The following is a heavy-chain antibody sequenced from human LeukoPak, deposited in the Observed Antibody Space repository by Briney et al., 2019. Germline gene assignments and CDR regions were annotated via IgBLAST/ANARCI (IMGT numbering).Heavy chain of an antibody. J-gene: IGHJ5*02. CDR3: ARYSVAAYNWFDP. D-gene: IGHD5/OR15-5a*01. V-gene: IGHV4-59*01. CDR2: IYYSGST. CDR1: GVSISSYY. Sequence: SETLSLTCTVSGVSISSYYWSWIRQPPGKGLEWIGYIYYSGSTNYNPSLKSRVTISVDTPENQFSLKLSSVTAADTAVYYCARYSVAAYNWFDPWGQGTLVTVSS.